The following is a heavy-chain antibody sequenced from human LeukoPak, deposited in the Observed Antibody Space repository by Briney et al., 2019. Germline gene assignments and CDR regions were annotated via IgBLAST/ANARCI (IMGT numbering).Heavy chain of an antibody. CDR3: TRHNVDRPY. V-gene: IGHV3-73*01. CDR1: GFTFSGSA. Sequence: PGGSLRLSCAASGFTFSGSAMHWVRQASGKGLEWVGRIRSKANSYATAYAASVKGRFTISRDDSKNTAYLQMSSLKTEDTAVYYCTRHNVDRPYWGQGTLVTVSS. J-gene: IGHJ4*02. D-gene: IGHD3-22*01. CDR2: IRSKANSYAT.